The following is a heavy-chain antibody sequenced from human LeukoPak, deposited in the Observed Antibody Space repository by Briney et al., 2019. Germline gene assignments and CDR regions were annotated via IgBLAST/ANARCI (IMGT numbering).Heavy chain of an antibody. CDR1: GGSISSYY. Sequence: SETLSLTCTVSGGSISSYYWSRIRQPPGKGLEWIGYIYYSGSTNYNPSLKSRVIISVDTSKNQFSLKLSSVTAADTAVYYCARAYCGGDCYIDAFDIWGQGTMVTVSS. CDR3: ARAYCGGDCYIDAFDI. CDR2: IYYSGST. J-gene: IGHJ3*02. D-gene: IGHD2-21*02. V-gene: IGHV4-59*01.